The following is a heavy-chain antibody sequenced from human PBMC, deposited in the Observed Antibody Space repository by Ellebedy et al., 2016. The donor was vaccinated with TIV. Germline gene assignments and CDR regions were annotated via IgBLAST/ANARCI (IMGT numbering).Heavy chain of an antibody. CDR3: ARDRGKRGDCYHYFDF. V-gene: IGHV4-4*07. Sequence: SETLSLXXAVYGGSFSGYYWSWIRQPAGKGLEWIGRIYTSGSTNYNPSLKSRVTMSVDTSKNQFSLKLNSVTAADTAVYYCARDRGKRGDCYHYFDFWGQGTLVTVSS. CDR2: IYTSGST. J-gene: IGHJ4*02. D-gene: IGHD2-21*01. CDR1: GGSFSGYY.